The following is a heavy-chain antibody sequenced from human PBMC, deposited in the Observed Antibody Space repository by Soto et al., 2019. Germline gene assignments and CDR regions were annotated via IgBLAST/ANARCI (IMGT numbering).Heavy chain of an antibody. D-gene: IGHD1-1*01. J-gene: IGHJ4*02. Sequence: QVQLQQGGAGLVKPSETLSLSCAVYGQSFSGHSWAWIRQPPGKGPEWIGEINESGSTYYNPSLKSRVTLSTDTSKNQFSLKLSSVRAADTAAYFCARGSGIVALPGELEDVKYDYWGQGTLVNVSS. V-gene: IGHV4-34*01. CDR1: GQSFSGHS. CDR2: INESGST. CDR3: ARGSGIVALPGELEDVKYDY.